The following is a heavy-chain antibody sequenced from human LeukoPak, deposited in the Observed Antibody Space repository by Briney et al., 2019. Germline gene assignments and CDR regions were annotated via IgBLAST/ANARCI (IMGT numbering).Heavy chain of an antibody. V-gene: IGHV3-20*04. CDR1: GFNFGDFG. CDR3: ARALPGYCSGGSCYFSDAFDI. D-gene: IGHD2-15*01. J-gene: IGHJ3*02. CDR2: LNSNGGIT. Sequence: GGSLRLSCAASGFNFGDFGMSWVRQAPGKGLEWVSGLNSNGGITGYADSVKGRFTISRDNSKNTLYLQMNSLRAEDTAVYYCARALPGYCSGGSCYFSDAFDIWGQGTMVTVSS.